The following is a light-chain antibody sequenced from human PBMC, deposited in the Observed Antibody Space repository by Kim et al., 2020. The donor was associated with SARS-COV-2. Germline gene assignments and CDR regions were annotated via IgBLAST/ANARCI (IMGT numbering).Light chain of an antibody. CDR2: GTS. J-gene: IGKJ2*01. CDR3: HQCYGSPPYT. Sequence: SPGEEAPLPCRASQSVSTNYLAWYQQRRGQSPRLLIYGTSNRATGIPDRFSGSGSGTDFTLTISRLEPEDFAVYYCHQCYGSPPYTFGQGTKLEI. CDR1: QSVSTNY. V-gene: IGKV3-20*01.